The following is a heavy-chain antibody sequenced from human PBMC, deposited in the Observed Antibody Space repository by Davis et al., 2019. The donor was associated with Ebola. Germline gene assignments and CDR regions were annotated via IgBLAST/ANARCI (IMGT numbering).Heavy chain of an antibody. V-gene: IGHV5-51*01. Sequence: GESLKISCKDSGNSFTSHWIGWARQMPGKGLEWMGIIYTGDSDTRYSPSFRGQVTISADKSIKTAFLQWSSLKASDTAMYYCASLRRTITGMDDAFDIWGQGTMVTVSS. CDR1: GNSFTSHW. CDR3: ASLRRTITGMDDAFDI. J-gene: IGHJ3*02. CDR2: IYTGDSDT. D-gene: IGHD2-8*02.